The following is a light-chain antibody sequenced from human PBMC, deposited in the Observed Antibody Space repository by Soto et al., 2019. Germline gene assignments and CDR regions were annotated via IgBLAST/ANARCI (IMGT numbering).Light chain of an antibody. J-gene: IGKJ2*01. V-gene: IGKV1-33*01. CDR3: QQYDNFPPYT. CDR2: DAS. Sequence: DIQMTQSPSSLSASVGDRVTITCQASRDISVYLNWYQQKPGKPPKLLVFDASNLHTGVPSRFSGSGSGTHFTFAISSLQPEDIATYYCQQYDNFPPYTFGQGTRLEIK. CDR1: RDISVY.